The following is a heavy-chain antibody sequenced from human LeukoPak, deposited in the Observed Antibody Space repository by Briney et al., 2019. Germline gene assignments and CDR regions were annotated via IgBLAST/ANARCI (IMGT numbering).Heavy chain of an antibody. D-gene: IGHD1-26*01. Sequence: PGGSLRLSCAAAGFTFIRYWMSCVRQAPGKGLEWVANIKQDGSEKSYVDSVKGRFTISRDNAKNSLFLQMNSLRAEDTAVYYCTRSVYSGYYYSSRYFDLWGRGTLVTVSS. CDR1: GFTFIRYW. CDR2: IKQDGSEK. J-gene: IGHJ2*01. V-gene: IGHV3-7*01. CDR3: TRSVYSGYYYSSRYFDL.